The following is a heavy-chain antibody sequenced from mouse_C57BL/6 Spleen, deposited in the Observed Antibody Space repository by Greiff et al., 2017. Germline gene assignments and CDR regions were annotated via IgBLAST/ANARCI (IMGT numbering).Heavy chain of an antibody. D-gene: IGHD1-1*01. CDR1: GYTFTSYW. J-gene: IGHJ1*03. CDR3: ARKFLGSSYDGDFDV. Sequence: QVQLQQPGAELVRPGTSVKLSCKASGYTFTSYWMHWVKQRPGQGLEWIGVIDPSDSYTNYNQKFKGKATLTVDTSSSTAYMQLSSLTSEDSAVYYCARKFLGSSYDGDFDVWGTGTTVTVSS. CDR2: IDPSDSYT. V-gene: IGHV1-59*01.